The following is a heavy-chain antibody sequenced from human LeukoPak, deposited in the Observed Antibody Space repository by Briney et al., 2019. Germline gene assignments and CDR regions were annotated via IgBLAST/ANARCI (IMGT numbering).Heavy chain of an antibody. CDR2: IYYSGST. CDR3: ASLGVGATGAFDI. J-gene: IGHJ3*02. CDR1: GGSISSYH. Sequence: SETLSLTCTVSGGSISSYHWSWIRQPPGKGLEWIGYIYYSGSTNYNPSLKSRVTISVDTSKNQFSLKLSSVTAADTAVYYCASLGVGATGAFDIWGQGTMVTVSS. V-gene: IGHV4-59*08. D-gene: IGHD1-26*01.